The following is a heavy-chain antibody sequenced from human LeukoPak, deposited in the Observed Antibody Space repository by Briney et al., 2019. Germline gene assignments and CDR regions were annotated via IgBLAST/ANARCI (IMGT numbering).Heavy chain of an antibody. Sequence: PGRSLRLSCAASGFTFSSYAMHWVRQAPGKGLEWVALISYDGSNKYYADSVKGRFTISRDNSKNTLYLQMKSLRAEDTAVYYCVRGEYYYDSSGRGFDPWGRGTLVTVSS. D-gene: IGHD3-22*01. CDR1: GFTFSSYA. J-gene: IGHJ2*01. V-gene: IGHV3-30-3*01. CDR3: VRGEYYYDSSGRGFDP. CDR2: ISYDGSNK.